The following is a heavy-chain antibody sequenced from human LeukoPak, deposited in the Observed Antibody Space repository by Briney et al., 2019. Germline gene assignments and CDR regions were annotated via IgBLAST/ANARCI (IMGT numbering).Heavy chain of an antibody. CDR3: ARGRSSWSYYYYGMDV. CDR2: MNPNSGNT. Sequence: ASVKVSCKASGYTFTSYDINWVRQATGQGLEWMGWMNPNSGNTGYAQKSQGRVTMTRNTSISTAYMELSSLRSEDTAVYYCARGRSSWSYYYYGMDVWGQGTTVTVSS. V-gene: IGHV1-8*01. D-gene: IGHD6-13*01. J-gene: IGHJ6*02. CDR1: GYTFTSYD.